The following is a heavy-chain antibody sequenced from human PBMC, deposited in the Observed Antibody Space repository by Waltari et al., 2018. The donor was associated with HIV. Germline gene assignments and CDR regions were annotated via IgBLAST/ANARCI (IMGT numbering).Heavy chain of an antibody. D-gene: IGHD1-7*01. CDR3: ARVTGNTEGSWFDP. CDR2: IWYDGSKK. J-gene: IGHJ5*02. V-gene: IGHV3-33*01. CDR1: GIPFHNYG. Sequence: QVQLVESGGGVVQPAKSLSLSCAASGIPFHNYGRVWVRQAPGKGLEWVAVIWYDGSKKYYADSVKGRFTISKDNSKNTLHLQMNSLRAEDTAVYYCARVTGNTEGSWFDPWGQGTLVTVSS.